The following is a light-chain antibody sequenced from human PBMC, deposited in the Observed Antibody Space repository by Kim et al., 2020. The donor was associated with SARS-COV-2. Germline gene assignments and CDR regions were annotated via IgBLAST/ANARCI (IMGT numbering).Light chain of an antibody. V-gene: IGLV1-44*01. Sequence: LTQPPSASGTPGQRVTISCSGSSSNIGSNTVNWYQQLPGTAPKLLIYSNNQRPSGVPDRFSGSKSGTSASLAISGLQSEDEADYYCAAWDDSLNGPVFGGGTQLTVL. CDR1: SSNIGSNT. CDR2: SNN. J-gene: IGLJ2*01. CDR3: AAWDDSLNGPV.